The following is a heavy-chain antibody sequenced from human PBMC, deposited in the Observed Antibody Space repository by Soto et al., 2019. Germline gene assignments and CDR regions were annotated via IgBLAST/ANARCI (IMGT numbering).Heavy chain of an antibody. CDR3: TTDEGEDLVLEPPPSRYWFDP. CDR2: IKSTTDGGTT. CDR1: GFTFSNAW. V-gene: IGHV3-15*01. D-gene: IGHD2-8*01. Sequence: GGSLSLSCAASGFTFSNAWMSWVRQAPGKGLEWVGLIKSTTDGGTTAYAAPVKGRFTISRDDSKNTLFLQMNSLKTEDTGVYYCTTDEGEDLVLEPPPSRYWFDPWGQGTLVTVSS. J-gene: IGHJ5*02.